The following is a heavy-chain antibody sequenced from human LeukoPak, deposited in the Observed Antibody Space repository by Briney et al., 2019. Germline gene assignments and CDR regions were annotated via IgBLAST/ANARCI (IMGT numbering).Heavy chain of an antibody. CDR3: ARHSSSWYAPFDY. J-gene: IGHJ4*02. CDR2: IYHSGST. D-gene: IGHD6-13*01. CDR1: GGSISSGGYY. V-gene: IGHV4-30-2*01. Sequence: SETLSLTCTVSGGSISSGGYYWSWIRQPPGKGLEWIGYIYHSGSTYYNPSLKSRVTISVDTSKNQFSLKLSSVTAADTAVYYCARHSSSWYAPFDYWGQGTLVTVSS.